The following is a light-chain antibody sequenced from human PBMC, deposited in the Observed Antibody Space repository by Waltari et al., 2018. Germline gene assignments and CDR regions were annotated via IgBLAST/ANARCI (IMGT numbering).Light chain of an antibody. CDR3: QSYDTTLSVV. Sequence: QSVLTQPPSVSGAPGQRVTISCSGSGSNIGAGYDVHWYRQLPGKAPTLLIYGVNTRPPGVSDRFSGSQFDTSASLAIAGLQAEDEADYYCQSYDTTLSVVFGGGTKLTVL. V-gene: IGLV1-40*01. J-gene: IGLJ2*01. CDR1: GSNIGAGYD. CDR2: GVN.